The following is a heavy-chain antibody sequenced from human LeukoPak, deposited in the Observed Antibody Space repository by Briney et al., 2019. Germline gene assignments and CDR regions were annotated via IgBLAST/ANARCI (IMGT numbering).Heavy chain of an antibody. J-gene: IGHJ4*02. V-gene: IGHV3-21*01. CDR2: ISSSGGYI. CDR3: ARVVVGVSTDYFDY. D-gene: IGHD3-16*01. Sequence: GGSLRLSCAASGFTFSTYSMNWVRQAPGKGLEWVSSISSSGGYIFDADSVKGRFTISRDNSKNMLYLQMNSLRAEETALYYCARVVVGVSTDYFDYWGQGTLVTVSS. CDR1: GFTFSTYS.